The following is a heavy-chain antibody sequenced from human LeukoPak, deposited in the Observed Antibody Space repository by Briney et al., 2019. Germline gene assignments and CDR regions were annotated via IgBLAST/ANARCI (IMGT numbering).Heavy chain of an antibody. CDR3: ARSKGGGGSYYYYGKGG. J-gene: IGHJ6*04. CDR1: GGSFSGYY. D-gene: IGHD3-16*01. Sequence: SETLSLTCAVYGGSFSGYYWSWIRQPPGKGLEWIGEINHSGSTNYNPSLKSRVTISVDTSKNQFSLKLSSVTAADTAVYYCARSKGGGGSYYYYGKGGWGKGTTVTVSS. CDR2: INHSGST. V-gene: IGHV4-34*01.